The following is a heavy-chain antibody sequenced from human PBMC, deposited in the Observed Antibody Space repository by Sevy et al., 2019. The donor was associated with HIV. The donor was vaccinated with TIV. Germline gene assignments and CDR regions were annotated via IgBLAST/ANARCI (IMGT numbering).Heavy chain of an antibody. CDR3: VRAIAAAGSF. D-gene: IGHD6-13*01. J-gene: IGHJ4*02. V-gene: IGHV3-7*01. Sequence: GGSLRLSCAASGFTLNIYWMSWVRQAPGKGLEWVANINQDGSVKYYVDSVKGRFTISRDNARNSLYLRMNSLRAEDTALYYCVRAIAAAGSFWGQGTLVTVSS. CDR1: GFTLNIYW. CDR2: INQDGSVK.